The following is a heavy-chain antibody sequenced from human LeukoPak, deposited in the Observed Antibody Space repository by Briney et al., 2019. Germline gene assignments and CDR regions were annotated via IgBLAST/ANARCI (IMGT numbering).Heavy chain of an antibody. CDR1: GYTFTSYY. V-gene: IGHV1-46*01. CDR2: INPSGGST. J-gene: IGHJ4*02. Sequence: ASVKVSCKASGYTFTSYYMHWVRQAPGQGLEWMGIINPSGGSTSYAQKFQGRVTMTRDTSTSTVYMELSSLRSEDTAVYYLARVSPRHYDIDYWGQGTLVTVSS. D-gene: IGHD3-9*01. CDR3: ARVSPRHYDIDY.